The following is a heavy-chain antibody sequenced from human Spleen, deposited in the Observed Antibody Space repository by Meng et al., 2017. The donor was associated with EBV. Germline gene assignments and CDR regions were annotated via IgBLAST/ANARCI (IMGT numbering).Heavy chain of an antibody. CDR2: ISGDGNNK. J-gene: IGHJ5*02. CDR3: AIIPYGNA. Sequence: QVQMVESGGGVVQPGRSLRLACATSGFSFTTYAIHWVRQAPGKGLEWVAVISGDGNNKYFADSVRGRFTISRDTVKNTVYVQMNSLRPDDTAIYYCAIIPYGNAWGLGTLVTVSS. D-gene: IGHD3-10*01. CDR1: GFSFTTYA. V-gene: IGHV3-30*01.